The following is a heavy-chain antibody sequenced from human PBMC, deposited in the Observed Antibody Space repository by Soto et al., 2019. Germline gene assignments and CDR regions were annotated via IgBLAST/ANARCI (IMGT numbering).Heavy chain of an antibody. J-gene: IGHJ4*02. CDR2: ISASGSNS. CDR1: GFTFSSYA. CDR3: ATRLLGVLCGELLLNSPDSVAFDY. D-gene: IGHD3-10*02. Sequence: PGGSLRLSCAASGFTFSSYAMSWVRQAPGKGLEWISSISASGSNSYHADSVKGRFTISRDNSISTLYLQMNSLRVEDTAVYYCATRLLGVLCGELLLNSPDSVAFDYWGRGVPVSVSS. V-gene: IGHV3-23*01.